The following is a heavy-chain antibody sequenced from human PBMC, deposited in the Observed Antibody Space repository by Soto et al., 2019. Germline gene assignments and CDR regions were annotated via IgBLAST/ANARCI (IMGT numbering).Heavy chain of an antibody. J-gene: IGHJ4*02. D-gene: IGHD3-10*01. CDR2: INPSGGST. CDR3: AREQHITMVRGVTYYFDY. Sequence: GASVKVSCKASGYTFTSYYMHWLRQAPGQGLEWMGIINPSGGSTSYAQKFQGRVTMTRDTSTSTVYMELSSLRSEDTAVYYCAREQHITMVRGVTYYFDYWGQGTLVTVSS. V-gene: IGHV1-46*01. CDR1: GYTFTSYY.